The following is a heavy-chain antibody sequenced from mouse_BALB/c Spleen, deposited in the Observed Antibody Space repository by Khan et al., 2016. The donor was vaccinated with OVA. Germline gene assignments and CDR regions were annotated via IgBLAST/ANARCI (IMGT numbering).Heavy chain of an antibody. CDR3: ARVYGGDFDY. CDR2: ISYSGNT. J-gene: IGHJ2*01. CDR1: GYSITTDYA. Sequence: EVQVVESGPGLVKPSQSLSLTCTVTGYSITTDYAWNWIRQFPGNKLEWMGYISYSGNTKYNPSLKSRISITRDTSKNQFFLQLKSVTTWDTARYYCARVYGGDFDYWGQGTTLTVSS. V-gene: IGHV3-2*02. D-gene: IGHD1-1*01.